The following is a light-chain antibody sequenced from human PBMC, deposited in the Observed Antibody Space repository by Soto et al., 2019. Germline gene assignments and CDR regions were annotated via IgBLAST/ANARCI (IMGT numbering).Light chain of an antibody. CDR1: QSVRSY. Sequence: EIVLTQSPGTLSLSPGEKATLSCRASQSVRSYLVWYQQKPGQAPRLVMYEASTRASGIPARFSGGGSGTDFTLTISSLEPEDSVVYYCQQCTNWPWTFGQGTKVEIK. J-gene: IGKJ1*01. V-gene: IGKV3-11*01. CDR3: QQCTNWPWT. CDR2: EAS.